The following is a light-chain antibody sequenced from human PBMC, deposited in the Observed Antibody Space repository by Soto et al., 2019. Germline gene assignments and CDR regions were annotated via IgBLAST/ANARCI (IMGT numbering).Light chain of an antibody. CDR1: QSVSRK. V-gene: IGKV3-15*01. J-gene: IGKJ1*01. CDR3: QQYNDWSPIT. Sequence: EIVMTQSPATLSVSPGERATLSCRASQSVSRKLAWYQQKPGQAPRLLIYGASTRATDIPARFSGSGSGTEFTLTISSLQSEDFAVYYCQQYNDWSPITCGPGTKVEVE. CDR2: GAS.